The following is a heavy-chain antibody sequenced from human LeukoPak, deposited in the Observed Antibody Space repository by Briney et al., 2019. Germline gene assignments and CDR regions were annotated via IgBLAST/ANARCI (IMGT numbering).Heavy chain of an antibody. Sequence: PGRSLRLSCAASGFTFSSYGMHWVRQAPGKGLEWVSSISSSSSYIYYADSVKGRFTISRDNAKNSLYLQMNSLRAEDTAVYYCARDRSGSYGYWGQGTLVTVSS. V-gene: IGHV3-21*01. CDR1: GFTFSSYG. J-gene: IGHJ4*02. CDR3: ARDRSGSYGY. D-gene: IGHD1-26*01. CDR2: ISSSSSYI.